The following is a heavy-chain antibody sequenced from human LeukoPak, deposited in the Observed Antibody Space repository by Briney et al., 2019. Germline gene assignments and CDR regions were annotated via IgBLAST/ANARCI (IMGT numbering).Heavy chain of an antibody. Sequence: GASVKVSCKASGGTFSSYAISWVRQAPGQGLEWMGGIIPIFGTANYAQKFQGRVTITADESTSTAYMELSSLRSEDTAVYYCARDRAVTDDRAFDYWGQGTLVTVSS. CDR1: GGTFSSYA. CDR3: ARDRAVTDDRAFDY. J-gene: IGHJ4*02. CDR2: IIPIFGTA. V-gene: IGHV1-69*13. D-gene: IGHD2-21*02.